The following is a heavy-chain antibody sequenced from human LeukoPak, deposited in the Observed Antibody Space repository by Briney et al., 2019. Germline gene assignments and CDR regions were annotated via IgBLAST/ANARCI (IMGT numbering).Heavy chain of an antibody. CDR1: GFTFSSYS. V-gene: IGHV3-48*04. CDR2: ISRSSSTI. D-gene: IGHD3-9*01. Sequence: PGGSLRLSCAASGFTFSSYSMNWVRQAPGKGLEWVSYISRSSSTIYYADSGKGRFTISKDNAKNSLYLQMNSLRAEDTAVYYCAGGDILTGYYNVDGMDVWGQGPTVTVSS. CDR3: AGGDILTGYYNVDGMDV. J-gene: IGHJ6*02.